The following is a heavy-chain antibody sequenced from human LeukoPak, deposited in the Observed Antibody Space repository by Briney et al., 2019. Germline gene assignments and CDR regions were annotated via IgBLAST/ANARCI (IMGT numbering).Heavy chain of an antibody. V-gene: IGHV3-9*01. D-gene: IGHD6-6*01. CDR2: ISWNSGSI. CDR3: ARESIVARAVDY. CDR1: GFTLDDYA. Sequence: GGSLRLSCAASGFTLDDYAMHWVRQAPGKGLEWVSGISWNSGSIGYADSVKGRFTISRDNAKNSLYLQMNSLRAEDTAVYYCARESIVARAVDYWGQGTLVTVSS. J-gene: IGHJ4*02.